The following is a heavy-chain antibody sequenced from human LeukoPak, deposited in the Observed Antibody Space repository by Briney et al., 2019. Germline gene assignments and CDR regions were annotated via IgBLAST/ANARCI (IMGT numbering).Heavy chain of an antibody. Sequence: GGSLRLSCAASGFTFSSYAMHWVRQAPGKGLEYVSAISSNGGSTYYANSVKGRFTISRDNSKNTLYLLMGSLRAEDMAVYYCARAVLLWFGELGYYFDYWGQGTLVTVSS. CDR1: GFTFSSYA. CDR2: ISSNGGST. D-gene: IGHD3-10*01. V-gene: IGHV3-64*01. CDR3: ARAVLLWFGELGYYFDY. J-gene: IGHJ4*02.